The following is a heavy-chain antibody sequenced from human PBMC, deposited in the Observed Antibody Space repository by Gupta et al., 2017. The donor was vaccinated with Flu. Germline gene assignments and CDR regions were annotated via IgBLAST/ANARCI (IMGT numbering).Heavy chain of an antibody. CDR2: IIPVFGPT. CDR1: GVTFSSYA. J-gene: IGHJ4*02. D-gene: IGHD2-15*01. CDR3: ARKGGGHCSGGTCYSFDY. V-gene: IGHV1-69*01. Sequence: QVQLVQSGAEVKKPGSSVKVSCKASGVTFSSYAINWVRQAPGQGLEWMGGIIPVFGPTNYAQKFQGRVTITADESTSTAYMELSSLRSEEPAVYYCARKGGGHCSGGTCYSFDYWGQGTLVTVSS.